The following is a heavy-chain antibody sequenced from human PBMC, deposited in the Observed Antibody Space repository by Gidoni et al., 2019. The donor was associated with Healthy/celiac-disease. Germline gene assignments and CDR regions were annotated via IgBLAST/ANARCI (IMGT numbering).Heavy chain of an antibody. CDR1: GLPFRRYA. D-gene: IGHD6-19*01. J-gene: IGHJ4*02. Sequence: AASGLPFRRYAMSGVRQAPGKGLEWVSASSGSGGSTFYANSLKGRCTISRDNSNNTLSLQRNSLRAEDTAGYYCANDPSEVAVQRTFDYWGQGTLVTVSS. CDR3: ANDPSEVAVQRTFDY. CDR2: SSGSGGST. V-gene: IGHV3-23*01.